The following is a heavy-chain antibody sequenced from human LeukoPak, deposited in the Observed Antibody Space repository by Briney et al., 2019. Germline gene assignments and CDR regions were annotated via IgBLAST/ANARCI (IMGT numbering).Heavy chain of an antibody. CDR2: IYSGGST. J-gene: IGHJ3*02. V-gene: IGHV3-66*01. CDR3: ASRIPPDAFVI. Sequence: PGGSLRLSCAASGFTVSSNYMSWVRQAPGKGLEWVSVIYSGGSTYYADSVKGRFTISRDNSKNTLYLQMNSLRAEDTAVYYCASRIPPDAFVIWGQGTMVTVSS. D-gene: IGHD2-21*01. CDR1: GFTVSSNY.